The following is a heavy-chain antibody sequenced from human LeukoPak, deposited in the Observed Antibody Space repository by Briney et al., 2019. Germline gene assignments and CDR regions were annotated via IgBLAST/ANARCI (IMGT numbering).Heavy chain of an antibody. D-gene: IGHD3-10*01. CDR2: IYSGGST. CDR1: GFTFSSYW. CDR3: ARDSMVRGVSLFDY. Sequence: GGSLRLSCAASGFTFSSYWMSWVRQAPGKGLEWVSVIYSGGSTYYADSVKGRFTISRDNSKNTLYLQMNSLRAEDTAVYYCARDSMVRGVSLFDYWGQGTLVTVSS. J-gene: IGHJ4*02. V-gene: IGHV3-53*01.